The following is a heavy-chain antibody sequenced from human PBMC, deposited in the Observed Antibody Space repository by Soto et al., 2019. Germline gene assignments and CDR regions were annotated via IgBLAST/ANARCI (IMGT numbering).Heavy chain of an antibody. J-gene: IGHJ4*02. D-gene: IGHD1-26*01. V-gene: IGHV1-69*01. Sequence: QVQLVQSGAEVKKPGSSVKVSCKASGGTFSSYSINWVRQAPGQGLEWMGEIIPIFGTANYAQKFQGRVTITADESTSTACMDLSSLRSEDTAVYYCARDGGRHSGGIDYWGQGTLVTVSS. CDR3: ARDGGRHSGGIDY. CDR2: IIPIFGTA. CDR1: GGTFSSYS.